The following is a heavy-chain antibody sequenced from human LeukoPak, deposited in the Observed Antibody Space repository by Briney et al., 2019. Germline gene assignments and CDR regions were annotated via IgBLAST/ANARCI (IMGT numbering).Heavy chain of an antibody. Sequence: PGGSLRLSCTASGFPFSSYAMSWVRQAPGKGLEWVSSIISSGGVTYYTDSLKGRFTISRDNSRNTVYLQMDSLRAEDSAVYYCAKNAGYRYGLYYFDYWGQGTLVTVSS. CDR3: AKNAGYRYGLYYFDY. CDR1: GFPFSSYA. J-gene: IGHJ4*02. CDR2: IISSGGVT. V-gene: IGHV3-23*01. D-gene: IGHD5-18*01.